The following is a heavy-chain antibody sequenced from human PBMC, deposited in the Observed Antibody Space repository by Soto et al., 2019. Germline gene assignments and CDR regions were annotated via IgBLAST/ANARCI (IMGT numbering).Heavy chain of an antibody. D-gene: IGHD2-21*01. J-gene: IGHJ4*02. CDR1: GGSIISYY. V-gene: IGHV4-59*01. Sequence: PSDALSRTRSPAGGSIISYYWSWIRQPPGKGLEWIGYIYYSGSTNYNPSLKSRVTISVDTSKNRFSLKLSSVTAADTAVYYCARECDGYMDYWGQGTLVTVPS. CDR2: IYYSGST. CDR3: ARECDGYMDY.